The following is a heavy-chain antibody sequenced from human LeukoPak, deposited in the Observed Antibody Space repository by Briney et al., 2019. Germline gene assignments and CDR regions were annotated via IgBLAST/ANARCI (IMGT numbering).Heavy chain of an antibody. CDR1: GGTFSSYA. D-gene: IGHD2-21*02. CDR3: ARGPFVVVTAIPDYFDY. V-gene: IGHV1-69*06. CDR2: IIPIFGTA. J-gene: IGHJ4*02. Sequence: SVKVSCKASGGTFSSYAISWVRQAPGQGLEWMGGIIPIFGTANYAQKFQGRVTITADKSTSTAYMELSSLGSEDTAVYYCARGPFVVVTAIPDYFDYWGQGTLVTVSS.